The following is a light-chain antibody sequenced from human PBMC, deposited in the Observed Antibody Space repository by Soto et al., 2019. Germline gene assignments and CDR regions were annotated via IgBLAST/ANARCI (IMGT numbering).Light chain of an antibody. J-gene: IGKJ1*01. Sequence: DIQLTQSPSFLSASVGDRVTITCLASQGISSYLVWYQQKPGKAPNLLIYAASTLQSGVPSRFSGSGSGTEFTLTISSLQPEDFTTYYCQQLNSYPRTFGQGTKVEIK. CDR3: QQLNSYPRT. CDR2: AAS. CDR1: QGISSY. V-gene: IGKV1-9*01.